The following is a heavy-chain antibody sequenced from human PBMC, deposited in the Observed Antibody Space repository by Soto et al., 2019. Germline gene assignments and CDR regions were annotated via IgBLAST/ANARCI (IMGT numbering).Heavy chain of an antibody. Sequence: QVQLVQSGAEVKKPWASVKVSCKASGYTFTSYAMHWVRQAPVQRLEWMGWINAGNGNTKYSQKFQGRVTITRDTSASTAYMELSRLRSEDTAVYYCARGSVGGCDPWGQGTLVTVSS. CDR1: GYTFTSYA. J-gene: IGHJ5*02. D-gene: IGHD1-26*01. CDR2: INAGNGNT. CDR3: ARGSVGGCDP. V-gene: IGHV1-3*01.